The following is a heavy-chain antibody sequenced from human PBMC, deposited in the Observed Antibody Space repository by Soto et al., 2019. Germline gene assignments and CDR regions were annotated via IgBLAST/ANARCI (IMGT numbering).Heavy chain of an antibody. CDR1: GYTFTGYY. Sequence: ASVKVSCKASGYTFTGYYMHWVRQAPGQGLEWMGWINPNSGGTNYAQKFQGWVTMTRDTSISTAYMELSRLRSDDTAVYYCARAYNWNYEAFGYWGQGTLVTVSS. CDR3: ARAYNWNYEAFGY. CDR2: INPNSGGT. J-gene: IGHJ4*02. V-gene: IGHV1-2*04. D-gene: IGHD1-7*01.